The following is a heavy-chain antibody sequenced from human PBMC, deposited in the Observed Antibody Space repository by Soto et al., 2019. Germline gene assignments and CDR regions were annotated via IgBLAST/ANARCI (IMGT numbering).Heavy chain of an antibody. CDR2: VYHTGTT. Sequence: PSETLSLTCTVSGGSITNGDYYWGCIRQTPGKGLEWIANVYHTGTTFYNPSLKSRVTMSVGTSKSQFSLKLTSVTAADAAVYYCARQAYSGSYDHWGQGTLVTVSS. D-gene: IGHD1-26*01. CDR3: ARQAYSGSYDH. V-gene: IGHV4-39*01. J-gene: IGHJ5*02. CDR1: GGSITNGDYY.